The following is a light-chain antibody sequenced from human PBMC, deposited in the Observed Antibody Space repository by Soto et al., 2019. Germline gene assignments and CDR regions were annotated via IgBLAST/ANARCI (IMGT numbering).Light chain of an antibody. CDR1: ETLVHSDGNTY. J-gene: IGKJ1*01. V-gene: IGKV2-24*01. CDR3: MQSTHFPRT. CDR2: KIS. Sequence: DFVMTQTPLSSPVTLGQPASISCRCSETLVHSDGNTYVNWLQQRPGQPPRLLIYKISNRLSGVPDSFSGSGAGADFTLKICRVEAEDVGIYYCMQSTHFPRTFGQGTRVEIK.